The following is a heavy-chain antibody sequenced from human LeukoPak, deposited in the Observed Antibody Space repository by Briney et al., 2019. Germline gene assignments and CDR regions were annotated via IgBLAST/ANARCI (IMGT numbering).Heavy chain of an antibody. V-gene: IGHV1-18*04. D-gene: IGHD2-2*01. CDR3: ARDFEASPVGLFDY. Sequence: GASVKVSCKASGHTFTSYGISWVRQAPGQGLEWMGWISAYNGNTNYAQKLQGRVTMTTDTSTSTAYMELRSLRSDDTAVYYCARDFEASPVGLFDYWGQGTLVTVSS. J-gene: IGHJ4*02. CDR1: GHTFTSYG. CDR2: ISAYNGNT.